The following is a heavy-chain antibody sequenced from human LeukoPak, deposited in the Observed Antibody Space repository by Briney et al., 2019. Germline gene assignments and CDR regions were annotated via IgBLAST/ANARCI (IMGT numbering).Heavy chain of an antibody. CDR3: AREATDWYYFDY. J-gene: IGHJ4*02. D-gene: IGHD2-21*02. CDR2: IYYSGST. Sequence: SETLSLTCTVSGGSISSSSYYWGWIRQPPGKGLEWIGSIYYSGSTYYNPSLKSRVTISVDTSKNQFSLKLSSVTAADTAVYYCAREATDWYYFDYWGQGILVTVSS. V-gene: IGHV4-39*07. CDR1: GGSISSSSYY.